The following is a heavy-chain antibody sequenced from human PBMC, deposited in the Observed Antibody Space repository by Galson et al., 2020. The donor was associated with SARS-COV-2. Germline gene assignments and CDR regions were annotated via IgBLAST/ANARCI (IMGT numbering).Heavy chain of an antibody. CDR3: ARGMASGWSFDAFYI. Sequence: GGSLRLCCAASGFTFSSYRIHWVRQVPGKGRMWVSRINNDGSNSIYADSVKGRFTISRDNAKNTVYLQMNSLRAEDTAVYYCARGMASGWSFDAFYIWGQGTMVTVSS. CDR2: INNDGSNS. J-gene: IGHJ3*02. CDR1: GFTFSSYR. D-gene: IGHD6-19*01. V-gene: IGHV3-74*01.